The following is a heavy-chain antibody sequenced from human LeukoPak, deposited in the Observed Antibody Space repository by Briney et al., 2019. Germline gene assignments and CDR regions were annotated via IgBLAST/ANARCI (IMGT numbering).Heavy chain of an antibody. CDR3: ARGRTKYYYGSGSYPTYFDY. V-gene: IGHV4-59*01. D-gene: IGHD3-10*01. CDR1: GGSISSYY. CDR2: IYYSGST. Sequence: SETLSLTCTVSGGSISSYYWSWIRQPPGKGLEWIGYIYYSGSTNYNPSLKSRVTISVDTSKNQFSLKLSSVTAADTAVYYCARGRTKYYYGSGSYPTYFDYWGQGTLVTVSS. J-gene: IGHJ4*02.